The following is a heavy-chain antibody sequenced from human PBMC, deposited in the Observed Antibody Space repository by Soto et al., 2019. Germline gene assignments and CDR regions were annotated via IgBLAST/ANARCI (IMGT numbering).Heavy chain of an antibody. CDR1: GFTFSSYA. D-gene: IGHD2-21*01. Sequence: EVQLLESGGGLVQPGGSLSLSCAASGFTFSSYAMSWVRQAPGKGLEWISTVSGSGDTTYYADSVKGRFTISRDNSKNALNLQIISLRAEDTAVYFCAESFRAGHVIYYFDYWGQGTLVTVSS. V-gene: IGHV3-23*01. CDR3: AESFRAGHVIYYFDY. CDR2: VSGSGDTT. J-gene: IGHJ4*02.